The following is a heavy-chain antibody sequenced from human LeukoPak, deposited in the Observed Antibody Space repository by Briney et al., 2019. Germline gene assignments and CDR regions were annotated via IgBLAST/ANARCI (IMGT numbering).Heavy chain of an antibody. CDR1: GFTFSSYG. Sequence: QTGGSLRLSCAASGFTFSSYGMHWVRQAPGKGLEWVALIWYDGSSKHYADSVRGRFTISRDNSKNTLYLQMNSLRAEDTAVYYCARANRGRTRGYCSDGGCYSLDHWGPGTLVTVSS. CDR3: ARANRGRTRGYCSDGGCYSLDH. V-gene: IGHV3-33*01. D-gene: IGHD2-15*01. CDR2: IWYDGSSK. J-gene: IGHJ4*02.